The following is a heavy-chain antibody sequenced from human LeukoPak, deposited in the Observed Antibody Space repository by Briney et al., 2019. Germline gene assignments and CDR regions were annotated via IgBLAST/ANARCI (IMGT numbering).Heavy chain of an antibody. Sequence: SETLSLTCAVYGGSFSGYYWSWIRQPPGKGLEWIGEINHSGSTNYNPSLMSRVTISVDTSKNQFSLKLSSVTAADTAVYYCARGRRVRYFDLWGRGTLVTVSS. J-gene: IGHJ2*01. CDR2: INHSGST. CDR3: ARGRRVRYFDL. CDR1: GGSFSGYY. D-gene: IGHD3-10*01. V-gene: IGHV4-34*01.